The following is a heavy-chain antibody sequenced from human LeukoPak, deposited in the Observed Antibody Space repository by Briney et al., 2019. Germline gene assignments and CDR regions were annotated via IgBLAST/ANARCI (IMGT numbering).Heavy chain of an antibody. CDR3: ATRTRSWFDP. Sequence: PAEPLSLPCAVYGLSFRVYYWICIRHPPGKRLEWIGEINHSGSTNYNPSLKSRVTISVDTSKDQFSLKLSSVTAADTAVYYCATRTRSWFDPWGQGTLVTVSS. V-gene: IGHV4-34*01. D-gene: IGHD1-14*01. CDR1: GLSFRVYY. J-gene: IGHJ5*02. CDR2: INHSGST.